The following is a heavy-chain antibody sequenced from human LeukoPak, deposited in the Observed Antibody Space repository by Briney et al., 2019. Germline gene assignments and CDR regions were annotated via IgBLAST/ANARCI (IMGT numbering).Heavy chain of an antibody. CDR1: GFTFSSYA. V-gene: IGHV3-23*01. D-gene: IGHD2-15*01. J-gene: IGHJ5*02. CDR2: ISGSGGST. CDR3: AKSNQYCSGGSCSFDP. Sequence: PVGSLRLSCAASGFTFSSYAMSWVRQAPGKGLEWVSAISGSGGSTYYADSVKGRVTISTDTSKNTLYLQMNSLRAEDTTVYYCAKSNQYCSGGSCSFDPWGQGTLVTVSS.